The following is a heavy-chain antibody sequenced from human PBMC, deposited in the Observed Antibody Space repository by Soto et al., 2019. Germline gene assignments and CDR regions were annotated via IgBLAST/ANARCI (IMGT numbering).Heavy chain of an antibody. V-gene: IGHV3-9*01. Sequence: GGSLRLSCAASGFTFDDYAMHWVRQAPGKGLEWVSGISWNSGSIGYAVSVKGRFTISRDNAKNSLYLQMNSLRAEDTALYYCAKDAYCSGGSCYSGNYYYYYMDVWGKGTTVTVSS. CDR2: ISWNSGSI. D-gene: IGHD2-15*01. CDR3: AKDAYCSGGSCYSGNYYYYYMDV. J-gene: IGHJ6*03. CDR1: GFTFDDYA.